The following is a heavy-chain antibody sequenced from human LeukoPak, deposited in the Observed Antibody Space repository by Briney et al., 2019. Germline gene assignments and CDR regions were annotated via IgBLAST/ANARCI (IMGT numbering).Heavy chain of an antibody. CDR1: GGTFSSYA. V-gene: IGHV1-69*05. D-gene: IGHD3-3*01. CDR2: IIPIFGTA. Sequence: ASVKVSCKASGGTFSSYAISWVRQAPGQGLEWMGRIIPIFGTANYAQKFQGRVTITTDESTSTAYMELSSLRSEDTAVYYCARGRITIFGVVNSDYYYYMDVWGKGTTVTVSS. CDR3: ARGRITIFGVVNSDYYYYMDV. J-gene: IGHJ6*03.